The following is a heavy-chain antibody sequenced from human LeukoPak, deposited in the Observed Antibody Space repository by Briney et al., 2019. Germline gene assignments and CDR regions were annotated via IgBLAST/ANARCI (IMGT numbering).Heavy chain of an antibody. CDR3: ARGIYDYGDQYYYYYYMDV. V-gene: IGHV3-66*01. Sequence: GGSLRLSCAASGFTVSSNYMSWVRQAPGKGLEWVSVIYSGGSTYYADSVKGRFTTSRDNSKNTLYLQMNSLRAEDTAVYYCARGIYDYGDQYYYYYYMDVWGKGTTVTISS. CDR2: IYSGGST. J-gene: IGHJ6*03. D-gene: IGHD4-17*01. CDR1: GFTVSSNY.